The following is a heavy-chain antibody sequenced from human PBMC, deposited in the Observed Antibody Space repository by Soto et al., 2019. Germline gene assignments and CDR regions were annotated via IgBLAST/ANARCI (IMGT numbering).Heavy chain of an antibody. V-gene: IGHV4-38-2*01. Sequence: SETLSLACAVSGYSISSGYYWGWIRQTPGKGLEWIASIYHSGSTYYNPSLKSRVTISVDASKNQFSLKLTSVTAADTAVYYWGGGAATVTPGWFDPWGKGIMVTVSS. CDR1: GYSISSGYY. J-gene: IGHJ5*02. CDR3: GGGAATVTPGWFDP. CDR2: IYHSGST. D-gene: IGHD4-17*01.